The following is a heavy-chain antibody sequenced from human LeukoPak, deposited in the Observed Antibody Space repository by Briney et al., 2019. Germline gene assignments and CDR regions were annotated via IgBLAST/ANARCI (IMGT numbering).Heavy chain of an antibody. CDR3: ARDRRGITPFDY. V-gene: IGHV4-39*07. D-gene: IGHD2-15*01. Sequence: SETLSLTCTVSGGSISSSSYYWGWIRQPPGKGLEWIGSIYYSGSTYYNPSLKSRVTISVDTSKNQFSLKLSSVTAADTAVYYCARDRRGITPFDYWGQGTLVTVSS. CDR2: IYYSGST. J-gene: IGHJ4*02. CDR1: GGSISSSSYY.